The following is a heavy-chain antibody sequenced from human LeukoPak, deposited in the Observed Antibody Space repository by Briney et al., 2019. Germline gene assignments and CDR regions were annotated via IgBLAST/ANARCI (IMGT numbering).Heavy chain of an antibody. Sequence: GGSLRLSCAASGFTFSSYSMNLVRQAPGRGLEWVSSISSSSSYIYYADSVKGRFTISRDNAKNSLYLQMNSLRAEDTAVYYCARGILEWLFKKHYYYYMDVWGKGTTVTVSS. CDR1: GFTFSSYS. CDR3: ARGILEWLFKKHYYYYMDV. V-gene: IGHV3-21*01. J-gene: IGHJ6*03. D-gene: IGHD3-3*01. CDR2: ISSSSSYI.